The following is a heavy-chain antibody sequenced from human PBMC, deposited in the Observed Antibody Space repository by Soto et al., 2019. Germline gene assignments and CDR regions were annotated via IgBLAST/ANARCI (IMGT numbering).Heavy chain of an antibody. D-gene: IGHD3-10*01. Sequence: KPSETLSLTCTVSGGSISSGGYYWSWIRQHPGKGLEWIAYMHYSGSTYYNPSLKSRVTISVDTSRNQFSLKLSSVTAADTAVYYCARATYYYASGSYYYFDYWGQGTLVTSPQ. V-gene: IGHV4-31*03. CDR1: GGSISSGGYY. CDR2: MHYSGST. CDR3: ARATYYYASGSYYYFDY. J-gene: IGHJ4*02.